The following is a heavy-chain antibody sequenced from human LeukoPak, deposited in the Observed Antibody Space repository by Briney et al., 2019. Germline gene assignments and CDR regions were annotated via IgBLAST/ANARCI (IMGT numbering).Heavy chain of an antibody. D-gene: IGHD3-10*01. CDR3: ARINIRWFDP. V-gene: IGHV3-48*03. J-gene: IGHJ5*02. CDR2: IGSGGSTI. CDR1: GFTFSSYE. Sequence: PGGSLRLSCAASGFTFSSYEMNWVRQAPGKGQEWISYIGSGGSTIYNADSVKGRFTISRDNAKNSLYLQMNSLRAEDTAVYYCARINIRWFDPWGQGTLVTVSS.